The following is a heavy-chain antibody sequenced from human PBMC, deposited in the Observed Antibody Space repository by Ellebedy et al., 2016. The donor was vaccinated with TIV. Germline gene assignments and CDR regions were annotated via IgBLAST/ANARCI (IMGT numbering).Heavy chain of an antibody. CDR2: IDWDDDK. V-gene: IGHV2-70*01. CDR1: GFSLSTSGMC. J-gene: IGHJ4*02. Sequence: SGPTLVKPTQTLTLTCTFSGFSLSTSGMCVGWIRQPPGKALEWLALIDWDDDKYYSTSLKTRLTISKDTSKNQVVLTMTNMDPADTATYYCAQMTQQRLAWSGWDYWGQGTLVTVSS. CDR3: AQMTQQRLAWSGWDY. D-gene: IGHD6-25*01.